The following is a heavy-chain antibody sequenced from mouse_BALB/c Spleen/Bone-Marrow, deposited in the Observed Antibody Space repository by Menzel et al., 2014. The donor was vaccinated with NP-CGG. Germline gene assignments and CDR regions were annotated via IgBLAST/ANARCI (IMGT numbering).Heavy chain of an antibody. V-gene: IGHV1-87*01. CDR3: ARDWYFDV. J-gene: IGHJ1*01. CDR2: VSPGNSDT. CDR1: GYTFTTYW. Sequence: VKLQESGTVLARPGASVKMSCKASGYTFTTYWMHWVKQRPGQSLEWIGAVSPGNSDTTYNQKFKDKATLTADKSSSTAYMQLSSLTSEDSAVYYCARDWYFDVWGAGTTVTVSA.